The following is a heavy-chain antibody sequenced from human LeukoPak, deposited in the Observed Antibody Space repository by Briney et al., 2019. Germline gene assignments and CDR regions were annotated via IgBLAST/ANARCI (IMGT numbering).Heavy chain of an antibody. V-gene: IGHV3-23*01. J-gene: IGHJ4*02. D-gene: IGHD6-19*01. CDR2: ISGSGGST. Sequence: LTGGSLRLSCAASGFTFSSYAMSWVRQAPGKGLEWVSAISGSGGSTYYADSVKGRFTISRDNSKNTLYLQMNSLRAEDTAVYYCAKELAADIPGIAVAGAFDYWGQGTLVTVSS. CDR3: AKELAADIPGIAVAGAFDY. CDR1: GFTFSSYA.